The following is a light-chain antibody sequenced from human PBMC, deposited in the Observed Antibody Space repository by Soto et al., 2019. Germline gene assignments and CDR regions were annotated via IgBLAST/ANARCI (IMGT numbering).Light chain of an antibody. J-gene: IGKJ5*01. V-gene: IGKV1-5*01. CDR2: GAS. Sequence: DIQMTQSPSTLSAPVGDRGTSTCQASQIISSWLAWYQHKPGTAPKLLIFGASTLESGVPSRFSGSGSGTAFPLTISSLQSEDFATYYCQQGYSTTPITFGQGTRLEI. CDR1: QIISSW. CDR3: QQGYSTTPIT.